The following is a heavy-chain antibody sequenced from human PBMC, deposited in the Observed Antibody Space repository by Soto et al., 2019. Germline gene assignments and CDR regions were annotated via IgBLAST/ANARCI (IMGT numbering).Heavy chain of an antibody. V-gene: IGHV1-69*01. J-gene: IGHJ4*02. CDR2: IMPIIGTA. D-gene: IGHD2-2*01. CDR1: GGTFSSHV. CDR3: ARDLEFRDVNFSQLDY. Sequence: QVQLVQSGAEVKKPGSSVKVSCKASGGTFSSHVFNWVRQAPGQGLEWMGGIMPIIGTANYAQKFQGRVTITADESTSTAYMLLSSMSSEDTAVYYCARDLEFRDVNFSQLDYWCQGTLVSDSS.